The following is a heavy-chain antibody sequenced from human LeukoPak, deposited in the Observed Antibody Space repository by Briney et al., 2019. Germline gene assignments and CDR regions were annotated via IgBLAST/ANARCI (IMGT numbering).Heavy chain of an antibody. J-gene: IGHJ4*02. CDR2: IYHSGST. V-gene: IGHV4-30-2*01. D-gene: IGHD2-8*01. CDR3: SRENGAFSPFGY. Sequence: IPSETLSLTCAVSGGSISSGGYSWSWIRQPPGKGLEWIGYIYHSGSTYYNPSLKSRVTISVDRSKNQFSLKLSSVTAADTAVYYCSRENGAFSPFGYWGQGTLVTVPS. CDR1: GGSISSGGYS.